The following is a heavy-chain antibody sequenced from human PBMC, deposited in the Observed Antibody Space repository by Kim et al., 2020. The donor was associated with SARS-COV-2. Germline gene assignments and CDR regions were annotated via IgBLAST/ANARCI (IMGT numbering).Heavy chain of an antibody. CDR1: GYTFTAYG. Sequence: ASVKVSCKASGYTFTAYGISWVRQAPGQGLEWMGWISGYNGYTKYAQNLQDRVTMTTDTSSNTAYLDLRSLRSDDTALYYCAREAKGYYDSDSYSPYGMDVWGQGTTVTVSS. D-gene: IGHD3-22*01. V-gene: IGHV1-18*01. J-gene: IGHJ6*02. CDR3: AREAKGYYDSDSYSPYGMDV. CDR2: ISGYNGYT.